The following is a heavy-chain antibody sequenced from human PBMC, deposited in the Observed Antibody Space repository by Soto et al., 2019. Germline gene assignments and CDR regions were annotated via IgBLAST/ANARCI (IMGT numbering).Heavy chain of an antibody. Sequence: PSETLSLTCTVSGGSVSNSNYYWGWIRQSPGKGLEWIGSVYYRGRSYSKSSVKSRVTISVDTSKNQFSLNLNSVTASDTAVYYCVSQGTSVLTQGYFDYWGPGHLVTVSS. D-gene: IGHD2-8*01. CDR3: VSQGTSVLTQGYFDY. CDR2: VYYRGRS. J-gene: IGHJ4*02. V-gene: IGHV4-39*01. CDR1: GGSVSNSNYY.